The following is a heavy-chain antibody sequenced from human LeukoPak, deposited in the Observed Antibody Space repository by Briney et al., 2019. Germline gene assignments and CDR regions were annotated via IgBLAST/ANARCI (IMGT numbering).Heavy chain of an antibody. CDR2: INAGNGNT. CDR1: GYTFTSYA. Sequence: GASVKVSCKASGYTFTSYAMHWVRQAPGQRLEWMGWINAGNGNTKYSQKFQGRVTITRDTSASTAYMELSSLRSEDTAVYYCAREGILTGIYFQHWGQGTLVTVSS. D-gene: IGHD3-9*01. CDR3: AREGILTGIYFQH. J-gene: IGHJ1*01. V-gene: IGHV1-3*01.